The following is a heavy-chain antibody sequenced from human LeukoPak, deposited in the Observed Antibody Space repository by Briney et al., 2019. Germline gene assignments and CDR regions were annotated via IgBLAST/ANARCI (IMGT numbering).Heavy chain of an antibody. Sequence: SGTLSLTCAVSGGSISSSSWWSWVRQPPGKGLEWIGEIYHSGSTNYNPSLKSRVTISVDTSKNQFSLKLSSVTAADTAVYYCASGSIAARGIDYWGQGTLVTVSS. D-gene: IGHD6-6*01. CDR3: ASGSIAARGIDY. CDR2: IYHSGST. CDR1: GGSISSSSW. V-gene: IGHV4-4*02. J-gene: IGHJ4*02.